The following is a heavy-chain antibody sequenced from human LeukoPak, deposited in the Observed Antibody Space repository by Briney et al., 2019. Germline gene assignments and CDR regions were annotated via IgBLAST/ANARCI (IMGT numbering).Heavy chain of an antibody. V-gene: IGHV3-7*01. CDR2: IKQDGGEK. Sequence: PGGSLRLSCAASGFTFSRYWMSWVRQAPGKGLEWVANIKQDGGEKYYVDSVKGRFTISRDNAKNSLYLQMNSLRAEDTAVYYCAREDSGNYYPRARYYFDYWGQGTLVTVSS. J-gene: IGHJ4*02. D-gene: IGHD1-26*01. CDR3: AREDSGNYYPRARYYFDY. CDR1: GFTFSRYW.